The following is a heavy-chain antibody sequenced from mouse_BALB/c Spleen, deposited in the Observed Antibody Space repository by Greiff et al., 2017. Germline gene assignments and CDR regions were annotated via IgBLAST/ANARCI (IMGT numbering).Heavy chain of an antibody. J-gene: IGHJ4*01. Sequence: QVQLQQSGPELVKPGASVRISCKASGYTFTSYYIHWVKQRPGQGLEWIGWIYPGNVNTKYNEKFKGKATLTADKSSSTAYMQLSSLTSEDSAVYFCAREGNTLGYWGQGTSVTVSS. CDR1: GYTFTSYY. CDR2: IYPGNVNT. CDR3: AREGNTLGY. D-gene: IGHD5-1-1*01. V-gene: IGHV1S56*01.